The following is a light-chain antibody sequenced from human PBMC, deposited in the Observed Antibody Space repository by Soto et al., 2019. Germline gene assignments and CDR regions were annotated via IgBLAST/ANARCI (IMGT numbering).Light chain of an antibody. CDR3: QQYNDWPPGKT. V-gene: IGKV3-15*01. CDR2: HAS. J-gene: IGKJ2*01. CDR1: QTVSSN. Sequence: EIVMTQSPATLSVSPGERATLSCRASQTVSSNLAWYQQKPGQAPRLLIYHASTRATGIPARFSGSGSGTEFTLTISSLQSEDFAVYYCQQYNDWPPGKTFGQGTKLEIK.